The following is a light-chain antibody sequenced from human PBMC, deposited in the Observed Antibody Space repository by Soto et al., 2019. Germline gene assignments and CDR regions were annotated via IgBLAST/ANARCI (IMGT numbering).Light chain of an antibody. J-gene: IGKJ5*01. V-gene: IGKV3-20*01. Sequence: EIVLTQSPGTLSLSPGERATLSCRASQSVSSSYLAWYQQKPGLAPRLLIYGASSRATGIPDRFSGSGSGTDFTLTISRLEPEDFAVYYCQQYGSSPLVTFGQGTRLEIK. CDR1: QSVSSSY. CDR2: GAS. CDR3: QQYGSSPLVT.